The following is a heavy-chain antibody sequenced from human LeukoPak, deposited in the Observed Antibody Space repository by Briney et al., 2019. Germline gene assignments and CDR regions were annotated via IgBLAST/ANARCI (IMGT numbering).Heavy chain of an antibody. Sequence: SETLSLTCSVSGVSISTYYWSWIRQTPGKGLEWIGYVYYSGTTNYNPSLKGRVTISSDTSKNQFSLNLRSVNVADTAIYYCARHGGSLGYFDSWGQGTLVTVSS. V-gene: IGHV4-59*08. CDR1: GVSISTYY. CDR2: VYYSGTT. CDR3: ARHGGSLGYFDS. J-gene: IGHJ4*02. D-gene: IGHD1-26*01.